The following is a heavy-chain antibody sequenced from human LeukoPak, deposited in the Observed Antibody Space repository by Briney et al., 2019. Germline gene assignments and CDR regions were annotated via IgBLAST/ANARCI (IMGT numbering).Heavy chain of an antibody. V-gene: IGHV1-46*01. J-gene: IGHJ4*02. CDR2: IYPRDGST. CDR3: ARGAGRSSGYYFYLGY. CDR1: GYTFTSNY. D-gene: IGHD3-22*01. Sequence: ASVKVSCKASGYTFTSNYIHWVRQAPGQGLEWMGMIYPRDGSTSYAQKFQGRVTITRDTSASTAYMELSSLRSEDTAVYYCARGAGRSSGYYFYLGYWGQGTLVTVSS.